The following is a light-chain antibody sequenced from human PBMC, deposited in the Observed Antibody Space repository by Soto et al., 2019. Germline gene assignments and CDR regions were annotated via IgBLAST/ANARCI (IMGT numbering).Light chain of an antibody. CDR3: QQYNSYSVNA. V-gene: IGKV1-5*01. J-gene: IGKJ2*01. CDR1: QSISGW. Sequence: DIQMIQSPYTLSASVGDRVTITCRASQSISGWLAWYQQKPGKAPKLLIYDASSLESGVPSRFSGSGSGTEFTLTISRLQPDDFATYYCQQYNSYSVNAFGQGTKLEIK. CDR2: DAS.